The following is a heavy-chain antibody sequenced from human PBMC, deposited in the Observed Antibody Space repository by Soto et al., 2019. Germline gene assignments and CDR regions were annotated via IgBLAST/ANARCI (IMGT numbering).Heavy chain of an antibody. CDR1: GFIFSNYA. J-gene: IGHJ4*02. V-gene: IGHV3-23*01. CDR3: AKACDTYYYGSGPYYKAAIDY. D-gene: IGHD3-10*01. Sequence: EVQLLESGGALVLPGGSLRLSCVVSGFIFSNYAMTWVRQAPGKGLEWVSGISASGDNTYYADSVKGRFTISRDNSKNTLYLKMSSLRAEATAIYYCAKACDTYYYGSGPYYKAAIDYWGQGTLVTVSS. CDR2: ISASGDNT.